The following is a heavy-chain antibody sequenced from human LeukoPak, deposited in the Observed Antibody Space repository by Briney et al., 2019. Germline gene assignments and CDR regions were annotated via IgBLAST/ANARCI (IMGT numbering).Heavy chain of an antibody. V-gene: IGHV3-23*01. J-gene: IGHJ4*02. D-gene: IGHD3-22*01. Sequence: PGGSLRLSCAASGFTFSSYAMSWVRQAPGKGLEWVSAISGSGGSTYYADSVKGRFTISRDNAKNSLYLQMNSLRAEDTALYYCAKASEGYYDSSGYYKYYFDYWGQGTLVTVSS. CDR2: ISGSGGST. CDR3: AKASEGYYDSSGYYKYYFDY. CDR1: GFTFSSYA.